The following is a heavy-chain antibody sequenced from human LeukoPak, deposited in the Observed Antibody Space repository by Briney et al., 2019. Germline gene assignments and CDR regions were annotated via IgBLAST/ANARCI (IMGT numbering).Heavy chain of an antibody. CDR2: IKQDGSEK. CDR1: GFTFSSYW. J-gene: IGHJ4*02. CDR3: ARGAWEYQLFVDY. D-gene: IGHD2-2*01. V-gene: IGHV3-7*03. Sequence: GGSLRLSCAASGFTFSSYWRSWVRQAPGKGLEWVANIKQDGSEKYYVDSVKGRFTISRDNAKNSLYLQMNSLRAEDTAVYYCARGAWEYQLFVDYWGQGTLVTVSS.